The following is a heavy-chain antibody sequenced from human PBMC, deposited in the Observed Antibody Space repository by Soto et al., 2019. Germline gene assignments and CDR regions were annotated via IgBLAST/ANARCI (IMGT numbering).Heavy chain of an antibody. V-gene: IGHV5-51*01. CDR3: AIHSTGYEDS. Sequence: GESLNISCKRSVYSFTSYWICWVSQMHGKGLEWMGIIHPSDFDTRYSPSFQGQVTISADKSISTAYLQWSSLRASDTAMYYCAIHSTGYEDSWGQGTLVTVSS. CDR1: VYSFTSYW. J-gene: IGHJ5*02. CDR2: IHPSDFDT. D-gene: IGHD5-12*01.